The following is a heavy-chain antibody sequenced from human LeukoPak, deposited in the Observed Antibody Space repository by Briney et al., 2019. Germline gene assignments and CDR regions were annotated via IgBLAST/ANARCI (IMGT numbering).Heavy chain of an antibody. V-gene: IGHV3-23*01. CDR2: ISVSGNT. J-gene: IGHJ4*02. Sequence: GGSLRLSCAASGFTLSSYAMSWVRQAPGKGLEWVSAISVSGNTYHADSVKGRFTISRDSSKNTLYLQMNRLRAEDAAVYYCAKAPVTTCSGAYCYAFDYWVKETLVTVSS. CDR3: AKAPVTTCSGAYCYAFDY. CDR1: GFTLSSYA. D-gene: IGHD2-21*01.